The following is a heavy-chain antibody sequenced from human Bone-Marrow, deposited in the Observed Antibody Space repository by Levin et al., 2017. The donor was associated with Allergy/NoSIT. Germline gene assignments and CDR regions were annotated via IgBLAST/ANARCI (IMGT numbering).Heavy chain of an antibody. V-gene: IGHV4-59*01. CDR2: IYYSGST. CDR1: GGSISGYY. J-gene: IGHJ6*03. Sequence: SETLSLTCTVSGGSISGYYWSWIRQPPEKGLEWIGYIYYSGSTKYNASLKSRVTISVDTSKTQFSLKLPSVTAADTAVYYCASAIPSGGNSYYYYYMDVWGKGTTVTVSS. D-gene: IGHD4-23*01. CDR3: ASAIPSGGNSYYYYYMDV.